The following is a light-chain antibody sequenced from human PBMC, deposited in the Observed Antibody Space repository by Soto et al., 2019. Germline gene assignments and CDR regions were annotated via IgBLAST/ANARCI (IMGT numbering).Light chain of an antibody. CDR2: SNN. V-gene: IGLV1-44*01. CDR3: ATCDDSLNGLWV. Sequence: QSVLTQPPSASGTPGQRVTISCSGSSSNIGSNFVNWYQQLPGTAPKLLIYSNNQRPSVVPDRFSGSKSGTSASLAISALQSDDEADHYCATCDDSLNGLWVFGGGTKLTVL. J-gene: IGLJ3*02. CDR1: SSNIGSNF.